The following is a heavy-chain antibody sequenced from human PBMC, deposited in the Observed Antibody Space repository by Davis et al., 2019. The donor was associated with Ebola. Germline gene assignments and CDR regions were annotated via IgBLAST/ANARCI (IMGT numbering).Heavy chain of an antibody. J-gene: IGHJ3*01. Sequence: GGSLRLSCAASGFTFSSYAMSWVRQAPGKGLEWVSTLGTSADTYYADSVKGRFTISRDNSKNTLYLQMNSLRVEDTAIYYCAKDTSNVWFDVWGQGTKVTVSS. CDR3: AKDTSNVWFDV. CDR2: LGTSADT. CDR1: GFTFSSYA. D-gene: IGHD6-19*01. V-gene: IGHV3-23*01.